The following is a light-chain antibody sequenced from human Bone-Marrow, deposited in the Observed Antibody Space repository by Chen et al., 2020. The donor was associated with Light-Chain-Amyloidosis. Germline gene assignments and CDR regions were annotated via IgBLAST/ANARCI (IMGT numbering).Light chain of an antibody. CDR3: CSYAGSSTWV. CDR2: EVS. V-gene: IGLV2-23*02. Sequence: QSAPTQPPSASGSRGQSVPISFTGTSSGVGSYNLVSWYQQHPGKAPKLMIYEVSKRPSGVSNRFSGSKSGNTASLTISGLQAEDEADYYCCSYAGSSTWVFGGGTNLTVL. J-gene: IGLJ3*02. CDR1: SSGVGSYNL.